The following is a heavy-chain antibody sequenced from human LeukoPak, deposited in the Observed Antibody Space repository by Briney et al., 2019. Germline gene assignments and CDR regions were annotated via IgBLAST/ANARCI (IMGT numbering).Heavy chain of an antibody. CDR1: GGSFSNYY. J-gene: IGHJ5*02. CDR3: ARHEWDSRSSHPGFDP. CDR2: IYYSGST. V-gene: IGHV4-59*08. Sequence: PSETLSLTCAVYGGSFSNYYWSWIRQPPGKGLEWIGYIYYSGSTSYNPSLKSRVTISVDTSKNQFSLKLSSVTAADTAVYYCARHEWDSRSSHPGFDPWGQGTLVTVS. D-gene: IGHD6-6*01.